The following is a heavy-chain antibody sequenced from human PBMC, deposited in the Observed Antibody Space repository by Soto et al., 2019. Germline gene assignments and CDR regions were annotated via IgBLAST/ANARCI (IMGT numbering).Heavy chain of an antibody. CDR3: ARASTPVYDILTGLPPQYYFDY. V-gene: IGHV1-69*13. J-gene: IGHJ4*02. Sequence: ASVKVSCKASGGTFSSYAISWVRQAPGQGLEWMGGIIPIFGTANYAQKFQGRVTITADESTSTAYMELSSLRSEDTAVYYCARASTPVYDILTGLPPQYYFDYWGQGTLVTVSS. D-gene: IGHD3-9*01. CDR1: GGTFSSYA. CDR2: IIPIFGTA.